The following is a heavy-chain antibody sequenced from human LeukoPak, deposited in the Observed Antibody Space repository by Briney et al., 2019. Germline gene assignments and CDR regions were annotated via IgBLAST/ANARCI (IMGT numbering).Heavy chain of an antibody. Sequence: SETLSLTCTVCGGSIISYYWSWIRQPPGKELEWIGDINYPGSTNYNPSLKSRVTISVDTSKNQFSLKLSSVTAADTAMYYCARDQRYCSGCSCYPVYGFDVWGQGTTVTVSS. V-gene: IGHV4-59*01. D-gene: IGHD2-15*01. CDR1: GGSIISYY. CDR3: ARDQRYCSGCSCYPVYGFDV. J-gene: IGHJ6*02. CDR2: INYPGST.